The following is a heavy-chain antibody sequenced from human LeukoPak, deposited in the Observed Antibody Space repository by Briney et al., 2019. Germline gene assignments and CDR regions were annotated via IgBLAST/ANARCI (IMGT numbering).Heavy chain of an antibody. CDR1: GFTFSTYA. D-gene: IGHD2-15*01. V-gene: IGHV3-23*01. Sequence: GGSLRLSCAASGFTFSTYAMNWVRQAPGKGLEWVSTISGSGESTYYPDSVKGRFTISRDNSKSTLYLQMNSLRAEDTAVYYCARDWGYCSGGSCYYYYYMDVWGKGTTVTVSS. CDR2: ISGSGEST. CDR3: ARDWGYCSGGSCYYYYYMDV. J-gene: IGHJ6*03.